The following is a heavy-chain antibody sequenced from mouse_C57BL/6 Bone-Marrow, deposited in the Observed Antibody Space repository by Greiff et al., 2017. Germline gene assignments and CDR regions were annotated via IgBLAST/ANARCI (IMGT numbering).Heavy chain of an antibody. CDR2: IDPETGGT. Sequence: QVQLQQSGAELVRPGASVTLSCKASGYTFTDYEMHWVKQTPVHGLEWIGAIDPETGGTAYNQKFKGKAILTADKSSSTAYMGLRSLTSEDSAVYYCTRENYYGSSYEAWFAYWGQGTLVTVSA. CDR1: GYTFTDYE. D-gene: IGHD1-1*01. CDR3: TRENYYGSSYEAWFAY. V-gene: IGHV1-15*01. J-gene: IGHJ3*01.